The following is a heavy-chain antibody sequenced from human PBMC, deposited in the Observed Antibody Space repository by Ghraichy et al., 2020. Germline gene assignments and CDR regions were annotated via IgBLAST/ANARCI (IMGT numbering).Heavy chain of an antibody. J-gene: IGHJ4*02. D-gene: IGHD6-13*01. Sequence: SETLSLTCTVSVGSVGSSSYYWGWIRQSPGKGLEWIGSIYYSGNTYYNPSLKSRVTISGDTSKNQFSLKLTSVTAADTAVYYCARRDSRPGQNFDCWGQGTLVTVSS. CDR2: IYYSGNT. V-gene: IGHV4-39*01. CDR1: VGSVGSSSYY. CDR3: ARRDSRPGQNFDC.